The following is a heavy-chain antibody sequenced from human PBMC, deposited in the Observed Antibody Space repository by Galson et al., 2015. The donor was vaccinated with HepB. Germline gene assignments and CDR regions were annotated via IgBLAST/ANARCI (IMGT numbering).Heavy chain of an antibody. J-gene: IGHJ6*02. CDR3: AKRWSGYYTGGYYYYYGVDV. Sequence: SLRLSCAASGFTFSRYAMSWVRQAPGKGLEWVSAISGSGGSTYYADSVKGRFTISRDNSKNTLYLQMNSLRAEDTAVYYCAKRWSGYYTGGYYYYYGVDVWGQGTTVTVSS. CDR1: GFTFSRYA. CDR2: ISGSGGST. D-gene: IGHD3-3*01. V-gene: IGHV3-23*01.